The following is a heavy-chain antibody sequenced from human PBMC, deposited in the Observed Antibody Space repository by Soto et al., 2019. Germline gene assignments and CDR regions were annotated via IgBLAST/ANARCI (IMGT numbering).Heavy chain of an antibody. CDR3: AREGVAMIAVSY. J-gene: IGHJ4*02. V-gene: IGHV4-30-4*01. CDR1: GGSISSGDYY. CDR2: IYYSGST. Sequence: QVQLQESGPGLVKPSQTLSLTCTVSGGSISSGDYYWSWIRQPPGKGLEWIGYIYYSGSTYYNPSLQSRVTISVDTSKNHFSLKLSSVTAADTAVYYCAREGVAMIAVSYWGQGTLVTVSS. D-gene: IGHD5-12*01.